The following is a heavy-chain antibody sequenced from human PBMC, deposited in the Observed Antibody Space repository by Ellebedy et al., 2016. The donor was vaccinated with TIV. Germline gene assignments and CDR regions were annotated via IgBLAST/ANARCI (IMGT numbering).Heavy chain of an antibody. CDR3: ARLRQSRDRSHWYFDL. D-gene: IGHD1-14*01. Sequence: SETLSLXXTVSGGSFSSYYWSFIRQSAGKGLEWIGRIFMSGSTSYNPSLKNRVTMSADASTTQVSLNLSSVTAADTAVYFCARLRQSRDRSHWYFDLWGRGTLVTVSS. J-gene: IGHJ2*01. CDR2: IFMSGST. CDR1: GGSFSSYY. V-gene: IGHV4-4*07.